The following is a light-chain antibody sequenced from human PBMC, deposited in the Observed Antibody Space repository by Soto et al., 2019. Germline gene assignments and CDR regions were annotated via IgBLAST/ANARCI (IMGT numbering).Light chain of an antibody. CDR1: QSIRSSY. V-gene: IGKV3-20*01. J-gene: IGKJ1*01. Sequence: EIVLTQSPGTLSLSPGERATLSCRASQSIRSSYLAWYQQKPGQAPRLLIYGVSSRATGIPDRFSGSGSGTDFTLTISRLEPEDFAVYYCQQYGSSPTWTFGQGTKVEIK. CDR2: GVS. CDR3: QQYGSSPTWT.